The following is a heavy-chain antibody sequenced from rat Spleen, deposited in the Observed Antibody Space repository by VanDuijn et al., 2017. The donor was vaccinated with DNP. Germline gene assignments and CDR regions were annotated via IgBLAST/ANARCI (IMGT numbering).Heavy chain of an antibody. CDR2: ISFDGSST. V-gene: IGHV5-7*01. Sequence: EVQLVESGGGLVQPGRSLKLSCAASGFTFSDHNMAWVRQAPKKGLEWVATISFDGSSTYYRDSLKGRITISRDNAKSTLYLQMDSLRSEDTATYYCTTGAGSPWGQGTSVTVSS. CDR1: GFTFSDHN. CDR3: TTGAGSP. J-gene: IGHJ4*01. D-gene: IGHD1-4*01.